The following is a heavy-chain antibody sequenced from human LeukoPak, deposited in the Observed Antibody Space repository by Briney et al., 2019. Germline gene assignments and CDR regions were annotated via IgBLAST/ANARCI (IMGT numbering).Heavy chain of an antibody. D-gene: IGHD5-12*01. CDR3: AKCRGYSGYDPQEGCYFDY. V-gene: IGHV3-9*01. J-gene: IGHJ4*02. CDR1: GFTFDDYA. CDR2: ISWNSGSI. Sequence: GRSLRLSCAASGFTFDDYAMHWVRQAPGKGLEWVSGISWNSGSIGYADSVKGRFTISRDNAKNSLYLQMNSLRAEDTALYYCAKCRGYSGYDPQEGCYFDYWGQGTLVTVSS.